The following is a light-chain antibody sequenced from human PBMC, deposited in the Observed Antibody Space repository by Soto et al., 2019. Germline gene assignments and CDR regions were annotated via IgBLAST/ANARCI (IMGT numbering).Light chain of an antibody. Sequence: QAVVTQSSSASASLGSSVKLTCTLSSGHSSYIIAWHQQQPGKAPRYLMKLGGSGSYNKGSGVPDRFSGSSSGADLYLTISNLQFEDEADYYCETWGSNTRLFGGGTKLTVL. V-gene: IGLV4-60*02. J-gene: IGLJ3*02. CDR2: LGGSGSY. CDR3: ETWGSNTRL. CDR1: SGHSSYI.